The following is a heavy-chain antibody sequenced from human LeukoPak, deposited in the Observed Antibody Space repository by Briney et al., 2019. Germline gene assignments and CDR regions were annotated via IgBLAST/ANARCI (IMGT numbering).Heavy chain of an antibody. J-gene: IGHJ3*02. CDR3: ARLGTSAFDI. Sequence: SETLSLTCTVSGASVSSGNCYWSWIRQPPGKGLEWIGYIYYSGSTNYNPSLKSRVTISVDTSKNQFSLKLSSVTAADTAVYYCARLGTSAFDIWGQGTMVTVSS. D-gene: IGHD1-1*01. CDR1: GASVSSGNCY. V-gene: IGHV4-61*01. CDR2: IYYSGST.